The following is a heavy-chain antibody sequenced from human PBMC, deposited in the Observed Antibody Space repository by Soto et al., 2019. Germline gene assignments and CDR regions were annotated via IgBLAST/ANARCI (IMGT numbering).Heavy chain of an antibody. CDR3: GRGRSGQIVVFY. CDR1: GYTLTGHY. V-gene: IGHV1-2*02. D-gene: IGHD5-12*01. CDR2: IGPETGAT. J-gene: IGHJ4*02. Sequence: GASVKVSCKASGYTLTGHYIHWVRQAPEQGPEWMGEIGPETGATRYAQKFRGRVTMTRDMSITTVYMELNNLSPDDTAVYYCGRGRSGQIVVFYWGQGTPVTVSS.